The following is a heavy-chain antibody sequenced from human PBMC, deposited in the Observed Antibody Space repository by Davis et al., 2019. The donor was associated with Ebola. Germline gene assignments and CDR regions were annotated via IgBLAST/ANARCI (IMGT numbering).Heavy chain of an antibody. V-gene: IGHV3-73*01. J-gene: IGHJ4*02. Sequence: GESLKISCAASGFILSGSSLHWVRQASGKGLEWVGRIRSKANSYATAYAASVKGRFTISRDDSKNTAYLQMNSLKTEDTAVYYCTSSSPDYWGQGTLVTVSS. CDR3: TSSSPDY. D-gene: IGHD6-6*01. CDR2: IRSKANSYAT. CDR1: GFILSGSS.